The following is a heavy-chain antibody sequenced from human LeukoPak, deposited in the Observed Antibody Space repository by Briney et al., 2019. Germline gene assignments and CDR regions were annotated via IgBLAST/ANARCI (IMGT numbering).Heavy chain of an antibody. CDR3: ARAQDSYSVLYLDR. D-gene: IGHD4-11*01. J-gene: IGHJ4*02. Sequence: PGGSLRLSCRASGFTFSSYWMHWVRQAPGKGLVWVSRVSSNGGYTNYADSVKGRFTISRDNARNTLYLQMNSLRGEDPAVYYCARAQDSYSVLYLDRWGQGTLVTVSS. CDR2: VSSNGGYT. CDR1: GFTFSSYW. V-gene: IGHV3-74*01.